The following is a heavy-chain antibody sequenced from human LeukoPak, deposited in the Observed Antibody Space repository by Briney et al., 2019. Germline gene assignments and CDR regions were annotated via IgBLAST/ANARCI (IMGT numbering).Heavy chain of an antibody. CDR2: IQSKTDGGTT. V-gene: IGHV3-15*01. CDR3: TTGPLDY. CDR1: GFIFSNAW. J-gene: IGHJ4*02. Sequence: GGSLRLSCSASGFIFSNAWMSWVRQAPGRGLEWVGRIQSKTDGGTTDCAAPVKGRFKISRDDSKNTLYLQMNSLKTEDTAVYYCTTGPLDYWGQGTLVTVSS.